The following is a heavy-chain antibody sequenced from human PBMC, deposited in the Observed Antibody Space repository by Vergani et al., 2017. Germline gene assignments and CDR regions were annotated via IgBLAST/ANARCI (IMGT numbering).Heavy chain of an antibody. CDR2: ISSSSSYI. V-gene: IGHV3-21*01. Sequence: EVQLVESGGGLVKPGGSLRLSCAASGFTFSSYSMNWVRQAPGKGLEWVSSISSSSSYIDYADSVKGRFTISRDNAKNSLYLQMNSLRAEDTAVYYCARVVLRYSYYYYGMDVWGQGTTVTVSS. CDR1: GFTFSSYS. D-gene: IGHD3-9*01. CDR3: ARVVLRYSYYYYGMDV. J-gene: IGHJ6*02.